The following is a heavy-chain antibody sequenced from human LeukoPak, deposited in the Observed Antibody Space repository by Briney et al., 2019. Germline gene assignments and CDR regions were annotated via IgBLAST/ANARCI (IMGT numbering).Heavy chain of an antibody. Sequence: ASVKVSCKASGGTFSSYAISWVRQAPGQGLEWMGRIIPILGIANYAQKFQGRVTITADKSTSTAYMELSSLRSEDTAVYYCARRSAHCGGDCYSVWYFDYWGQGTLVTVSS. CDR3: ARRSAHCGGDCYSVWYFDY. V-gene: IGHV1-69*04. CDR2: IIPILGIA. CDR1: GGTFSSYA. J-gene: IGHJ4*02. D-gene: IGHD2-21*01.